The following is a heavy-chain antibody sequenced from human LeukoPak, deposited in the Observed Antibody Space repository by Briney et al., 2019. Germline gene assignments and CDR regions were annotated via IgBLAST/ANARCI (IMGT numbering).Heavy chain of an antibody. CDR2: IKQDGSEK. Sequence: SGGSLRLSCAASGFTFNSYWMSWVRQAPGKGLEWVANIKQDGSEKYYVDSVKGRFTISRDNAKNSLYLQMNSLRAEDTAFYYCARVGGYNYREFDHWGQGTLVTVSS. CDR1: GFTFNSYW. J-gene: IGHJ4*02. D-gene: IGHD5-24*01. CDR3: ARVGGYNYREFDH. V-gene: IGHV3-7*01.